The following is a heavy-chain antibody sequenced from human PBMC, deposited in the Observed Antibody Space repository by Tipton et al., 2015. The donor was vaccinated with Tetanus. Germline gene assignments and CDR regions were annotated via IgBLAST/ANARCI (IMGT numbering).Heavy chain of an antibody. Sequence: TLSLTCTVSGGSASRSSHYWTWIRQPPGKELEWVGYVYHSGSTNYHPSLKSRVTISVDTSKNQFSLKLSSVAAADTAVYYCARALKQGANWFDPWGQGTLVTVSS. CDR3: ARALKQGANWFDP. J-gene: IGHJ5*02. D-gene: IGHD3-16*01. V-gene: IGHV4-61*01. CDR1: GGSASRSSHY. CDR2: VYHSGST.